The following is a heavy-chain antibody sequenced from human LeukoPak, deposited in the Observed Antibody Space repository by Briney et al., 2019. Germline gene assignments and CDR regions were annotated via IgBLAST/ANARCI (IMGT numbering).Heavy chain of an antibody. D-gene: IGHD3-22*01. CDR3: ATARGKWLSYFDY. J-gene: IGHJ4*02. Sequence: AGGSLRLSCAASGFTFSSYAMSWVRQAPGKGLEWVSAISGSGGSTYYADSVKGRFTISRDNSKNTLDLQMNSLRVEDRAVYYCATARGKWLSYFDYWGQGTLVTVSS. CDR1: GFTFSSYA. V-gene: IGHV3-23*01. CDR2: ISGSGGST.